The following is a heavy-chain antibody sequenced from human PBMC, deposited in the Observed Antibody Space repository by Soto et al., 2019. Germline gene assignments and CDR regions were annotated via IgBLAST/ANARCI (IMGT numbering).Heavy chain of an antibody. CDR2: IIPIFGTA. Sequence: QVQLVQSGAEVKKPGSSVKVSCKASGGTFSGYAISWVRQAPGQGLEWMGGIIPIFGTANYAQKFQGRVTITADESTSTAYMELSSLRSEDTAVYYCARGRDIVLVPAAMSDAFDIWGQGTMVTVSS. CDR3: ARGRDIVLVPAAMSDAFDI. V-gene: IGHV1-69*12. CDR1: GGTFSGYA. J-gene: IGHJ3*02. D-gene: IGHD2-2*01.